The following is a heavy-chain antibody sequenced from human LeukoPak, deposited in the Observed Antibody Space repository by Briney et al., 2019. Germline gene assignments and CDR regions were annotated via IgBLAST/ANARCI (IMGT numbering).Heavy chain of an antibody. CDR1: GGSFSGYY. Sequence: KPSETLSLTCAVYGGSFSGYYWSWIRQPPGKGLEWIGEINHSGSTNYNPSLKSRVTISVDTSKNQFSLKLSSVTAADTAVYYCARGSHKILWFGELNIGHYYGMDVWGQGTTVTVSS. CDR3: ARGSHKILWFGELNIGHYYGMDV. CDR2: INHSGST. J-gene: IGHJ6*02. D-gene: IGHD3-10*01. V-gene: IGHV4-34*01.